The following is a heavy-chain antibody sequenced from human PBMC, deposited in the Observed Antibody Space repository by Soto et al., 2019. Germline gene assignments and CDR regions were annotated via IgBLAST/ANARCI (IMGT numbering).Heavy chain of an antibody. V-gene: IGHV4-59*01. D-gene: IGHD3-22*01. CDR1: GGSISSYY. J-gene: IGHJ4*02. CDR2: IYYSGST. Sequence: PSETLSLTCTVSGGSISSYYWSWIRQPPGKGLEWIGYIYYSGSTNYNPSLKSRVTISVDTSKNQFSLKLSSVTAADTAVYYCAWTYYYDSSGYGGIDYWGQGTLVTVSS. CDR3: AWTYYYDSSGYGGIDY.